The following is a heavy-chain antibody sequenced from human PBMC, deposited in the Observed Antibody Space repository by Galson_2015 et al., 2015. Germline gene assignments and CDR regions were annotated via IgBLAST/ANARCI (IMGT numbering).Heavy chain of an antibody. Sequence: SVKVSCKASGYTFTNYGITWVRQAPGQGLEWMGWISASNGNTKYEQKFQGRVTMTTDTSTSTAYMDLRSLRSDDTAVYYCARYTAGDGSRTGDFDSWGQGTLVTVSS. J-gene: IGHJ4*02. CDR1: GYTFTNYG. CDR3: ARYTAGDGSRTGDFDS. CDR2: ISASNGNT. D-gene: IGHD1-14*01. V-gene: IGHV1-18*01.